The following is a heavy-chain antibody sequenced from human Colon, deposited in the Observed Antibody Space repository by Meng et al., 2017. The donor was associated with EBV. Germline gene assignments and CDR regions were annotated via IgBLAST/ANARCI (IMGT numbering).Heavy chain of an antibody. Sequence: VECEGSGPGLVKPSETLSLTCAVSGDSLSSANWWSWVRQPPGKGLEWIGEIHHNGNTNYNPSLKSRVTISVDKSKNQFVLKVTSVTAADTAVYYCARTAICIGGSCTTWDYWGQGALVTVSS. D-gene: IGHD2-15*01. J-gene: IGHJ4*02. V-gene: IGHV4-4*02. CDR2: IHHNGNT. CDR3: ARTAICIGGSCTTWDY. CDR1: GDSLSSANW.